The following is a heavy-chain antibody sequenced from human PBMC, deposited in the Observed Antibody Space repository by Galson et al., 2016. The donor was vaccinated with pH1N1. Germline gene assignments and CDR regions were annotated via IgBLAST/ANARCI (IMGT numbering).Heavy chain of an antibody. CDR3: ARDREDYWSGYLFDY. CDR2: ILPILGIP. V-gene: IGHV1-69*04. J-gene: IGHJ4*02. D-gene: IGHD3-3*01. Sequence: SVKVSCKASGYNFNIYYIHWVRQAPGQGLEWMGNILPILGIPDYAQKFQDRVKITADKSTNTAYLELSSLRSEDTAVYYCARDREDYWSGYLFDYWGQGALVNVAS. CDR1: GYNFNIYY.